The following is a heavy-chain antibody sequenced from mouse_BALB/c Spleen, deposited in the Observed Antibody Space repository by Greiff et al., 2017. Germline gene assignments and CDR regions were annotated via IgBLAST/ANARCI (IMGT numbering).Heavy chain of an antibody. CDR1: GFSLTSYG. J-gene: IGHJ4*01. D-gene: IGHD2-3*01. CDR3: AKPRDGYYRDAMDY. Sequence: VQLQQSGPGLVAPSQSLSITCTVSGFSLTSYGVSWVRQPPGKGLEWLGVIWGDGSTNYHSALISRLSISKDNSKSQVFLKLNSLQTDDTATYYCAKPRDGYYRDAMDYWGQGTSVTVSS. V-gene: IGHV2-3*01. CDR2: IWGDGST.